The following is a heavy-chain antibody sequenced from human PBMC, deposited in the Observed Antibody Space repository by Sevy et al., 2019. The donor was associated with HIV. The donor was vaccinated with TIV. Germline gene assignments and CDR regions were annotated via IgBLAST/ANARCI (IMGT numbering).Heavy chain of an antibody. D-gene: IGHD2-8*01. V-gene: IGHV3-23*01. CDR2: LSFGCGKI. Sequence: GGSLRLSCAASGFAFYDYSMCWIRQAPGKGLEWVATLSFGCGKINYANSVKGRFTISRYNSKNSFYLQMDNLRVEDTALYYCAREGCTRPHDYWGQGTRVTVSS. J-gene: IGHJ4*02. CDR3: AREGCTRPHDY. CDR1: GFAFYDYS.